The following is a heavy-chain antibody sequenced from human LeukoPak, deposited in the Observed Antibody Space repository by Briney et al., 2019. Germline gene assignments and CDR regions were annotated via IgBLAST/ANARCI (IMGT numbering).Heavy chain of an antibody. J-gene: IGHJ4*02. CDR3: ARGRYGDYGDY. D-gene: IGHD4-17*01. V-gene: IGHV3-7*01. CDR1: GFTLSSDW. CDR2: IKKDGIVK. Sequence: GGSLRLSCVVSGFTLSSDWMSWVRQAPGKGLEWVANIKKDGIVKYYVESVKGRFTISRDNAKNSLSLQMNSLRAEDTAVYYCARGRYGDYGDYWGQGTLVTVSS.